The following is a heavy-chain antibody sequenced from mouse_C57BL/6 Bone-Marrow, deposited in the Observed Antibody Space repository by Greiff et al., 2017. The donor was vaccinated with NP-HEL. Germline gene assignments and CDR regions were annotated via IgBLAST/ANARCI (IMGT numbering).Heavy chain of an antibody. CDR1: GYTFTSSD. V-gene: IGHV1-85*01. Sequence: VQLQQSGPELVKPGASVKLSCKASGYTFTSSDINWVKQRPGQGLAWIGLIYPRDGSTKDNEKFKGKATLTVDTSSSTAYMELHSLTSEDSAVYFCARGGLLRSMDYGVKEPQAPSPQ. J-gene: IGHJ4*01. CDR3: ARGGLLRSMDY. D-gene: IGHD1-1*01. CDR2: IYPRDGST.